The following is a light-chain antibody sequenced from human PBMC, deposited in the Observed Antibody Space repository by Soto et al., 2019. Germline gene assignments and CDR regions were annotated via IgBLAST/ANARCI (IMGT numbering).Light chain of an antibody. V-gene: IGKV3-20*01. CDR2: GES. CDR3: QPYGDSPSST. J-gene: IGKJ5*01. CDR1: QSVSSSY. Sequence: EIVLTQSPSTLSLSPGERATLSCRASQSVSSSYLACDQQKPGQAPRLLIYGESRRATGIPDRFSGSGSGTDLTLAIRRLEPEDSAVYYYQPYGDSPSSTFGQGTRLEIK.